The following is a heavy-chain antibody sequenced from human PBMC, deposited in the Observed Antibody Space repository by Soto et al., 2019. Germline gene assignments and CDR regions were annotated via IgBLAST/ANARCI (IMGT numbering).Heavy chain of an antibody. CDR1: GYTFTSYG. CDR2: INAANGDT. Sequence: ASVKVSCKASGYTFTSYGIHWVRQAPGQRLAWMGWINAANGDTKYSPKFQGRVTITRETSASTAYMELSSLRSEDTAVYYCVRRHVSATGIDWFDPWGQGTLVTSPQ. CDR3: VRRHVSATGIDWFDP. V-gene: IGHV1-3*01. J-gene: IGHJ5*02. D-gene: IGHD6-13*01.